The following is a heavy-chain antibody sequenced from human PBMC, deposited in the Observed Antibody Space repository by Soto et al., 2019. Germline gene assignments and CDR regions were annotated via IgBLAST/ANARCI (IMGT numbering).Heavy chain of an antibody. CDR2: IYYSGST. D-gene: IGHD3-16*02. Sequence: SETLSLTCTVSGGSISSSSYYWGWIRQPPGKGLEWIGSIYYSGSTYYNPSLKSRVTISVDTSKNQFSLKLSSVTAADTAVYYCARLQKRITFGGVIAPFYWGQGTLVTVSS. CDR1: GGSISSSSYY. V-gene: IGHV4-39*01. CDR3: ARLQKRITFGGVIAPFY. J-gene: IGHJ4*02.